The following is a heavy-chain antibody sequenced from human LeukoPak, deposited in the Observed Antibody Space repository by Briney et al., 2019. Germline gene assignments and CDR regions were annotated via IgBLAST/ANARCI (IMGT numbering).Heavy chain of an antibody. CDR1: GFTFSHYY. V-gene: IGHV3-21*06. J-gene: IGHJ4*02. CDR3: ARLEDYDILTGFDY. CDR2: ISGSSGYI. Sequence: GGSLRLSCAASGFTFSHYYMTWVRQAPGKGLEWVSSISGSSGYIFYADSVKGRFTISRDNAKNSLYLQMNSLRAEDTAVYYCARLEDYDILTGFDYWGQGTLVTVSS. D-gene: IGHD3-9*01.